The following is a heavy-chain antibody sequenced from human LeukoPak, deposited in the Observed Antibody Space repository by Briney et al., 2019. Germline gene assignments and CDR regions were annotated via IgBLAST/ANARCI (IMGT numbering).Heavy chain of an antibody. J-gene: IGHJ4*02. D-gene: IGHD1-26*01. V-gene: IGHV3-30*02. CDR3: AKDRRGSYTFGY. CDR1: GFTFSSYG. Sequence: GGSLRLSCAASGFTFSSYGMHWVRQAPGKGLDGVALIRYDGSNKYYADSVKGRFTIYRDNSKNTLYLQMNSLRAEDTAVYYCAKDRRGSYTFGYWGQGTLVTVSS. CDR2: IRYDGSNK.